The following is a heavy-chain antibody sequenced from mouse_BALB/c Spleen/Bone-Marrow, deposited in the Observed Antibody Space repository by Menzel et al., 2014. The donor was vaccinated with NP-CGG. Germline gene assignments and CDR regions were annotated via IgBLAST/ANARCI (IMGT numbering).Heavy chain of an antibody. J-gene: IGHJ2*01. CDR2: ISSGGSYT. D-gene: IGHD2-4*01. V-gene: IGHV5-9-3*01. CDR3: ARHGITRLLDY. CDR1: GFTFSSYA. Sequence: EVKVVESGGGLVKPGGSLKLSCAASGFTFSSYAMPWVRQTPEKRLEWVATISSGGSYTYYPDSVRGRFTISRGNAKNTLYLQMSSLRSEDTAMYYCARHGITRLLDYWGQGTTLTVSS.